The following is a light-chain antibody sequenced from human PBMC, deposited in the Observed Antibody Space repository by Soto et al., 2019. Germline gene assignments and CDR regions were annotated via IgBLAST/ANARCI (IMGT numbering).Light chain of an antibody. CDR2: GAS. Sequence: EVVLTQSPGTLSVSPGERATLSCRASQSVSSKLAWYQQKPGQAPRLLFYGASTGATGIPARFSGSGSETEFTLSISSLQSEAFAVYYCQQYNNWPGTFGQGTKV. CDR1: QSVSSK. V-gene: IGKV3-15*01. CDR3: QQYNNWPGT. J-gene: IGKJ1*01.